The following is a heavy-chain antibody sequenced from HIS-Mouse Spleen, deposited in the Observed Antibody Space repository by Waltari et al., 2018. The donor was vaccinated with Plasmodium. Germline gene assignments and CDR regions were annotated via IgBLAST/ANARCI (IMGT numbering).Heavy chain of an antibody. J-gene: IGHJ2*01. CDR1: GYSISSGYY. V-gene: IGHV4-38-2*02. D-gene: IGHD2-15*01. Sequence: QVQLQESGPGLVKPSETLSLTCTVSGYSISSGYYWGWIRQPPGKGLEWIGSIYHSGSTYYNPSLKSRVTIAVYPSKNQFSLKRSSVTAADTAVYYCARSVGIASSYWYFDLWGRGTLVTVSS. CDR3: ARSVGIASSYWYFDL. CDR2: IYHSGST.